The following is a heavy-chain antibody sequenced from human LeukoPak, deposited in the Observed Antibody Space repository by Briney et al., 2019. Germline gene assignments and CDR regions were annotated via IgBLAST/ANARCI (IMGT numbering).Heavy chain of an antibody. CDR3: ARGIRDFWSGYYIPYYYYGMDV. CDR2: IYYSGST. Sequence: PSETLSLTCTVSGGSISSYYWSWIRQPPGKGMEGVGYIYYSGSTNYNHSLKRRVTISVDTSKTQFSLKLSSVTAADTAVYYCARGIRDFWSGYYIPYYYYGMDVWGQGTTVTVSS. D-gene: IGHD3-3*01. CDR1: GGSISSYY. V-gene: IGHV4-59*01. J-gene: IGHJ6*02.